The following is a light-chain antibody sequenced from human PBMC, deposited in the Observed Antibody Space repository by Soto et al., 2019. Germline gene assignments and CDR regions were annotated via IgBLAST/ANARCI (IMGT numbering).Light chain of an antibody. J-gene: IGLJ1*01. CDR2: DVS. Sequence: QSVLTQPASGSGSPGQWITISCPGTSSDVGGYNYVSWYQQHPGKAPKLVIYDVSNRPSGVSNRFSGSKSGNTASLTISGLQAEDEADYYCNSYTSSSTYVFGTGTKVTV. V-gene: IGLV2-14*01. CDR3: NSYTSSSTYV. CDR1: SSDVGGYNY.